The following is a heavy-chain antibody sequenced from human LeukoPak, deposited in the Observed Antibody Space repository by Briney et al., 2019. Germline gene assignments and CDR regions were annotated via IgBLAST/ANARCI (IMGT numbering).Heavy chain of an antibody. CDR1: GFTFSSYV. CDR3: AKFAGSFIGSGSNYFDY. J-gene: IGHJ4*02. V-gene: IGHV3-23*01. CDR2: ISGSGGST. D-gene: IGHD3-10*01. Sequence: PGGSLRLSCAASGFTFSSYVMSWVRQAPGKGLEWVSAISGSGGSTYYADSMKGRFTISRDNSKNTLYLQMNSLRAEDTAVYYCAKFAGSFIGSGSNYFDYWGQGTLVTVSS.